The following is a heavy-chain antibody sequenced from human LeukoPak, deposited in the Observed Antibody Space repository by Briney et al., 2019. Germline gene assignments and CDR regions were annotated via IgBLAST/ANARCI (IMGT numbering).Heavy chain of an antibody. Sequence: GGSLRLSCAASGFTFSDYYMSWIRQAPGKGLEWVSVISGGGSSTYYADSVKGRFTISRDNSKNTLSLQMNSLRAEDTAVYYCAQGGRWSYYYMDVWGKGTTVTVSS. CDR3: AQGGRWSYYYMDV. D-gene: IGHD3-10*01. CDR1: GFTFSDYY. CDR2: ISGGGSST. V-gene: IGHV3-23*01. J-gene: IGHJ6*03.